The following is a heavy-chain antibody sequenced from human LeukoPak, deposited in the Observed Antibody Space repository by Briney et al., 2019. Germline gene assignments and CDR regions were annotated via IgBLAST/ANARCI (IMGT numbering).Heavy chain of an antibody. CDR2: ITPIAGST. J-gene: IGHJ4*02. CDR3: ARGSSYDFWSGPYYFDY. V-gene: IGHV1-46*01. CDR1: GYTFTSYY. D-gene: IGHD3-3*01. Sequence: ASVKGSCKASGYTFTSYYMHWVRQAPVHGLEWMGIITPIAGSTSYAQKFQGRVTMTRDTSTSTVYMELSSLRSEDTAVYYCARGSSYDFWSGPYYFDYWGQGTLVTVSS.